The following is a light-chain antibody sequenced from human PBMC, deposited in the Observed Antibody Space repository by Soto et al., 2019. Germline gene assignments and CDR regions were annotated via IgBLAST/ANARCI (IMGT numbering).Light chain of an antibody. V-gene: IGLV1-44*01. J-gene: IGLJ3*02. CDR2: SNN. Sequence: QPVLTQPPSASGTPGQRVTISCSGSSSNIGSNTVNWYQQLPGTAPKLLIYSNNQRPSGVPDRFSGSKSGTSASLAISGLQYEDEGDYYCAAWDDSLNALFGGGTQLTVL. CDR1: SSNIGSNT. CDR3: AAWDDSLNAL.